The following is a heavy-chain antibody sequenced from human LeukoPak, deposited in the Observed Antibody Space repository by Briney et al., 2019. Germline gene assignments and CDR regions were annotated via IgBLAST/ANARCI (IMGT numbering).Heavy chain of an antibody. J-gene: IGHJ6*02. D-gene: IGHD2-15*01. Sequence: SGTLSLTCAVSGGSISSGNWWSWVRQPPGKGLEWIGEIYHSGSTNYNPSLKSRVTISVDTSKNQFSLKLSSVTAADTAVYYCASFIYCSGGSCYGMDVWGQGTTVTVSS. CDR1: GGSISSGNW. CDR3: ASFIYCSGGSCYGMDV. CDR2: IYHSGST. V-gene: IGHV4-4*02.